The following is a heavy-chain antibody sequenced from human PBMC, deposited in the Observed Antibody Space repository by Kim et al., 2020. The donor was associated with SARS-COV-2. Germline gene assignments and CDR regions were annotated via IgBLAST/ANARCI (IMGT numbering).Heavy chain of an antibody. CDR1: GFTFSSYW. D-gene: IGHD3-10*01. V-gene: IGHV3-74*01. CDR2: INSDGSST. J-gene: IGHJ6*02. Sequence: GGSLRLSCAASGFTFSSYWMHWVRQAPGKGLVWVSRINSDGSSTRYADSVTGRFTISRDNAKNTLYLQMNSLRAEDTAVYYCARAEGLWFGDYYYYYGMDVWGQGTTVTVSS. CDR3: ARAEGLWFGDYYYYYGMDV.